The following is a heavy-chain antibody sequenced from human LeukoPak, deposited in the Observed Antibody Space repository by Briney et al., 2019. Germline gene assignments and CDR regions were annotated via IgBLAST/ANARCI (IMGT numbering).Heavy chain of an antibody. D-gene: IGHD5-18*01. V-gene: IGHV4-39*01. Sequence: PSETLSLTCTVSGGSISSSTYFWGWIRQPPGKGLEWIGNIYYSGSTYYNPSLKSRVTISLDTSKNQFSLKLYSVTAADTAVYYCARRRAEGGSNGHYNWFDPWGQGILVTVSS. CDR2: IYYSGST. CDR1: GGSISSSTYF. J-gene: IGHJ5*02. CDR3: ARRRAEGGSNGHYNWFDP.